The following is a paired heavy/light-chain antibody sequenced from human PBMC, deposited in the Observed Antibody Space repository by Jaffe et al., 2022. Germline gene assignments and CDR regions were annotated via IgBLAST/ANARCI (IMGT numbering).Heavy chain of an antibody. D-gene: IGHD3-3*01. Sequence: EVQLVESGGGLVQPGGSLRLSCAASGFTFSSYDMHWVRQATGKGLEWVSAIGTAGDTYYPGSVKGRFTISRENAKNSLYLQMNSLRAGDTAVYYCARGAGFLEWLANGGAFDIWGQGTMVTVSS. CDR1: GFTFSSYD. J-gene: IGHJ3*02. V-gene: IGHV3-13*01. CDR3: ARGAGFLEWLANGGAFDI. CDR2: IGTAGDT.
Light chain of an antibody. J-gene: IGKJ2*01. CDR2: WAS. V-gene: IGKV4-1*01. Sequence: DIVMTQSPDSLAVSLGERATINCKSSQSVLYSSNNKNYLAWYQQKPGQPPKLLIYWASTRESGVPDRFSGSGSGTDFTLTISSLQAEDVAVYYCQQYYSTPGMYTFGQGTKLEIK. CDR1: QSVLYSSNNKNY. CDR3: QQYYSTPGMYT.